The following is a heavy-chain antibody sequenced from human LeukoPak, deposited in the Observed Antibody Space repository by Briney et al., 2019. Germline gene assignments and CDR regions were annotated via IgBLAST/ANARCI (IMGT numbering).Heavy chain of an antibody. J-gene: IGHJ4*02. CDR1: GFTFDDYA. CDR3: AKDFSTLGSFYDY. Sequence: GGSLKLSCAASGFTFDDYAMHWVRQTPGKGLEWVSGISWNSDNIGYADSVKGRFTISRDNAKNSLYLQMNSLRPEDTVLYYCAKDFSTLGSFYDYWGQGTLVTVSS. D-gene: IGHD1-26*01. V-gene: IGHV3-9*01. CDR2: ISWNSDNI.